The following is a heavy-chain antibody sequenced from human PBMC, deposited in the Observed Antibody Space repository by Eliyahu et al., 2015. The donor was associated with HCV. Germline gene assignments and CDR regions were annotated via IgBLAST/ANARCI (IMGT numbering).Heavy chain of an antibody. Sequence: QVQLQESGPGQVKSSQTLSLTCTVSGGSXSSGGYCWSWIRQHPGKGLEWVGDLYFSGGTHYHPSLKSLVTISIDTSKNQFSLKLNSVTAADTAVYYCARAGWGSDGFDIWGQGTMVTVSS. V-gene: IGHV4-31*01. CDR2: LYFSGGT. CDR3: ARAGWGSDGFDI. CDR1: GGSXSSGGYC. D-gene: IGHD7-27*01. J-gene: IGHJ3*02.